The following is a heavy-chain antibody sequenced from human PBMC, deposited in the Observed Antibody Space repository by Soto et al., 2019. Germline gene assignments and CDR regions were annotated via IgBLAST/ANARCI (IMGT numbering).Heavy chain of an antibody. CDR3: ARGDGSWYIFYYYGMDV. D-gene: IGHD6-13*01. J-gene: IGHJ6*02. V-gene: IGHV3-21*01. Sequence: EVQLVESGGGLVKPGGSLRLSCAASGFTFSSYSMNWVRQAPGKGLEWVSSISSSSSYIYYADSVKGRFTISRDNAKNSLYLQMNSLRAEDTAVYYCARGDGSWYIFYYYGMDVWGQGTTVTVSS. CDR2: ISSSSSYI. CDR1: GFTFSSYS.